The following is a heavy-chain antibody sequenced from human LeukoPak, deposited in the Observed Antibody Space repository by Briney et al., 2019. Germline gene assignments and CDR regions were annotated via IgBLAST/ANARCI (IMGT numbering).Heavy chain of an antibody. CDR3: AKDFKRGYSYGYEGYYFDY. D-gene: IGHD5-18*01. CDR1: GFTFSSYA. Sequence: SGGSLRLSCAASGFTFSSYAMSWVRQAPGKGLEWVSAISGSGGSTYYADSVKGRFTISRDNSKNTLYLQMNSLRAEDTAVYYCAKDFKRGYSYGYEGYYFDYWGQGTLVTVSS. J-gene: IGHJ4*02. CDR2: ISGSGGST. V-gene: IGHV3-23*01.